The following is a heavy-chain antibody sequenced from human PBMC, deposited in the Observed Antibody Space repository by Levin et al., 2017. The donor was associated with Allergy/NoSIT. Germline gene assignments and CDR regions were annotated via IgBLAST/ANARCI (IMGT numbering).Heavy chain of an antibody. J-gene: IGHJ4*02. CDR3: ARAKQCDSGSCYSATFDF. Sequence: LSLTCAASGFTFNMYGMHWVRQAPGKGLEWLASIWFDGSQKYYADSVRGRFTVSRDNSENTMYLQMDSLRVEDTAVYYCARAKQCDSGSCYSATFDFWGQGTLVTVSS. CDR1: GFTFNMYG. D-gene: IGHD2-15*01. V-gene: IGHV3-33*01. CDR2: IWFDGSQK.